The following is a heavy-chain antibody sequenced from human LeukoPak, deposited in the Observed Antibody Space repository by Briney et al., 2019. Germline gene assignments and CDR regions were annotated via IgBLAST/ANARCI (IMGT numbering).Heavy chain of an antibody. D-gene: IGHD2-8*01. CDR1: GGSISSYY. CDR3: ARGNFPNCTNGVCRPGAFDI. CDR2: IYYSGST. Sequence: SGTLSLTCTVSGGSISSYYWSWIRQPPGKGLEWIGYIYYSGSTNYNPSLKSRVTISVDTSKNQFSLKLSSVTAADTAVYYCARGNFPNCTNGVCRPGAFDIWGQGTMVTVSS. J-gene: IGHJ3*02. V-gene: IGHV4-59*01.